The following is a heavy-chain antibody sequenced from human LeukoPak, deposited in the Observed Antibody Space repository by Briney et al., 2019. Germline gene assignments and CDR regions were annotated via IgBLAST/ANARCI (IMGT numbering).Heavy chain of an antibody. CDR3: ARRCSNASCHKGAFDI. J-gene: IGHJ3*02. D-gene: IGHD2-2*01. CDR1: GGSISSGDYY. Sequence: SETLSLTCTVSGGSISSGDYYWSWIRQPPGKGLEWIGYIYYSGSTYYNPSLKSRVTISRDTSKNQFSLKLSSATAADTAVYYCARRCSNASCHKGAFDIWGQGTMVTVSS. V-gene: IGHV4-30-4*08. CDR2: IYYSGST.